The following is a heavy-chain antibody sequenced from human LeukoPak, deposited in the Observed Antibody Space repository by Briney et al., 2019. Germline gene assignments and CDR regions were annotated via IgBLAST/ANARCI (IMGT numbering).Heavy chain of an antibody. CDR2: ISWDDDR. Sequence: SGPTLFHPTHTLTLTCTFSGFSPNTRGVGVGWIRQPPGRALEWLSLISWDDDRRYSPALKSRLTITKDTSKNQVVLTMTNMDPVDTATYFCAHRKNYYDSSVFDNWGQGTLVTVSS. CDR3: AHRKNYYDSSVFDN. D-gene: IGHD3-22*01. J-gene: IGHJ4*02. V-gene: IGHV2-5*02. CDR1: GFSPNTRGVG.